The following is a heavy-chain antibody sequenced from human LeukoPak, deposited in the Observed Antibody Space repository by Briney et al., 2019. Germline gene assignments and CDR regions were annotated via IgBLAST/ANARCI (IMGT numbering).Heavy chain of an antibody. CDR1: GGSISSSSYY. CDR2: IYYSGST. CDR3: ARLLANVNWYFDL. J-gene: IGHJ2*01. V-gene: IGHV4-39*01. Sequence: PSETLSLTCTVSGGSISSSSYYWGWIRQPPGKGLEWIGSIYYSGSTYYNPSLKSRVTISVDTSKNQFSLKLSSVTAADTAVYYCARLLANVNWYFDLWGRGTLVTVSS.